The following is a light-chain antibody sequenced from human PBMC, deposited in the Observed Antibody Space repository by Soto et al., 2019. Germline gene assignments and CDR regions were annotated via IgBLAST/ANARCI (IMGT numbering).Light chain of an antibody. CDR1: QSVSSN. CDR3: HQDDNKHPIT. Sequence: EIVMTQSPATLSVSPGERDTISCRASQSVSSNLALYQQKPGQAPMLLIYATSTRATGIPDRFSGSGSGTEFTLTISSLQSEDFAVYHFHQDDNKHPITFGEGTRLEIK. J-gene: IGKJ5*01. CDR2: ATS. V-gene: IGKV3-15*01.